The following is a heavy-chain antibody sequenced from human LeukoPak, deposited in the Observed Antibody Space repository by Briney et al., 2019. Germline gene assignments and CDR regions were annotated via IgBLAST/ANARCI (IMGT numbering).Heavy chain of an antibody. D-gene: IGHD6-13*01. CDR3: ARTGGSFYYYYYMDV. CDR1: GGSISSYY. J-gene: IGHJ6*03. Sequence: SETLSLTCTVSGGSISSYYWSWIRQPAGKGLEWIGRIYTSGSTNYNPSLKSRVTMSVDTSKNQFSLKVSSVTPADTALYFCARTGGSFYYYYYMDVWGKGTTVTVSS. CDR2: IYTSGST. V-gene: IGHV4-4*07.